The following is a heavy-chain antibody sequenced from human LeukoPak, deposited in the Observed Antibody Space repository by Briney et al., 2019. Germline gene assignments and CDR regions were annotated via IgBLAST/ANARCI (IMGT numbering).Heavy chain of an antibody. J-gene: IGHJ4*02. Sequence: GGSLRLSCAASGFTFSSYSMNWVRQAPGKGLEWVSSISSSSSYIYYADSVKGRFTISRDNAKNSLYLQMNSLRAEDTAVYYCAGENTAMVTASSHYWGQGTLVTVSS. CDR3: AGENTAMVTASSHY. CDR1: GFTFSSYS. V-gene: IGHV3-21*01. CDR2: ISSSSSYI. D-gene: IGHD5-18*01.